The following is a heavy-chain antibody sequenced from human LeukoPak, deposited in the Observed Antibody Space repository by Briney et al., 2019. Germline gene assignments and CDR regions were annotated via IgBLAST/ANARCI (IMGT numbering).Heavy chain of an antibody. CDR2: ISSSGSTI. CDR1: GFTFSSYE. CDR3: ARVGVVVAATGNLWFDP. V-gene: IGHV3-48*03. D-gene: IGHD2-15*01. Sequence: GGSLRLSCAASGFTFSSYEMNWVRQAPGKGLEWVSYISSSGSTIYYADSVKGRFTISRDNAKNSLYLQMNSLRAEDTAVYYCARVGVVVAATGNLWFDPWGQGTLVTVSS. J-gene: IGHJ5*02.